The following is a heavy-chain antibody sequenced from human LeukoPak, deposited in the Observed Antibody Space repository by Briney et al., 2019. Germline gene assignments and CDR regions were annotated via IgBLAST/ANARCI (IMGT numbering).Heavy chain of an antibody. CDR3: ARDIAARRAARLAFDI. D-gene: IGHD6-6*01. V-gene: IGHV1-69*05. J-gene: IGHJ3*02. CDR1: GGTFSSYA. Sequence: ASVKVSCKASGGTFSSYAISWVRQAPGQGLEWMGGIIPIFGTANYAQKFQGRVTITTDESTSTAYMELSSLRSEDTAVYYCARDIAARRAARLAFDIWGQGTMVTVSS. CDR2: IIPIFGTA.